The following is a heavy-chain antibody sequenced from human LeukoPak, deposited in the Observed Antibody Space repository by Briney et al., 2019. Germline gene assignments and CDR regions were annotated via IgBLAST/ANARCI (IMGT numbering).Heavy chain of an antibody. Sequence: GGSLRLSCAASGFTFSSYAMHWVRQAPGKGLEWVAIISKDGSNKYYADSVKGRFTISRDNSKNTLYLQMNSLKTEDTAVYHCTRDRGAYNLYDCWGQGTLVTVSS. V-gene: IGHV3-30*04. CDR1: GFTFSSYA. CDR3: TRDRGAYNLYDC. CDR2: ISKDGSNK. J-gene: IGHJ4*02. D-gene: IGHD1-1*01.